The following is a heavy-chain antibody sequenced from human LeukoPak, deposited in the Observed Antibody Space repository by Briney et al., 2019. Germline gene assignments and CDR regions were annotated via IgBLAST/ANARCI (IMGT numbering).Heavy chain of an antibody. CDR1: AFTFSSYA. Sequence: GGSLRLSCAASAFTFSSYAMSWVRQAPGKGLEWVSTVSGSGGSTYYADSVKGRFTISKDNSKNTLYLQMNRLRVDDTAVYYCAKESLVGSSSDSWGQGTLVTVSS. J-gene: IGHJ5*02. D-gene: IGHD2-8*02. CDR3: AKESLVGSSSDS. CDR2: VSGSGGST. V-gene: IGHV3-23*01.